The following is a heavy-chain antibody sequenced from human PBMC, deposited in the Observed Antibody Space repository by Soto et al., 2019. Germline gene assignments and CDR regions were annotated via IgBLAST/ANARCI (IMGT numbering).Heavy chain of an antibody. V-gene: IGHV3-23*01. D-gene: IGHD6-19*01. CDR1: GFTFSSYA. CDR2: IDYSGGTT. J-gene: IGHJ4*02. Sequence: GGSLRLSCAASGFTFSSYAMGWVRQAPGKGLEWVSVIDYSGGTTYYADSVKGRFTISRDNSKSTLYLQMNSLRPEDTAVYYCAKDATRTSGWYHLDNWGQGALVTVSS. CDR3: AKDATRTSGWYHLDN.